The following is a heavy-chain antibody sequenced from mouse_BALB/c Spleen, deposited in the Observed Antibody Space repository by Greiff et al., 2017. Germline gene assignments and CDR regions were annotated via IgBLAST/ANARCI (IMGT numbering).Heavy chain of an antibody. CDR2: IWGDGST. CDR3: AREIYYGNYVNYAMDY. D-gene: IGHD2-1*01. CDR1: GFSLTGYG. Sequence: VKLMESGPGLVAPSQSLSITCTVSGFSLTGYGVNWVRQPPGKGLEWLGMIWGDGSTDYNSALKSRLSISKDNSKSQVFLKMNSLQTDDTARYYCAREIYYGNYVNYAMDYWGQGTSVTVSS. J-gene: IGHJ4*01. V-gene: IGHV2-6-7*01.